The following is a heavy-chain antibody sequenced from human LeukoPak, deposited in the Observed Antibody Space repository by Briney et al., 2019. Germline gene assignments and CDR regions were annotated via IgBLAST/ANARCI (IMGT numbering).Heavy chain of an antibody. CDR2: IYSGGST. V-gene: IGHV3-53*01. CDR1: GFTFSSYW. J-gene: IGHJ4*02. CDR3: ARGVAVAGIDY. Sequence: GGSLRLSCAASGFTFSSYWMSWVRQAPGKGLEWVSVIYSGGSTYYADSVKGRFTISRDNSKNTLYLQMNSLRAEDTVVYYCARGVAVAGIDYWGQGTLVTVSS. D-gene: IGHD6-19*01.